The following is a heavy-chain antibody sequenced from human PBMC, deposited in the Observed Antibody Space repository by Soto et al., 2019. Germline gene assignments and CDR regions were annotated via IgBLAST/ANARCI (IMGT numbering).Heavy chain of an antibody. Sequence: EEQVVESGGGLVQPGGSLRLSCAASGFTFSSTWMHWVRHAPGKGLVWVSHINSDGSTTTYADSVRGRFTISRDNAKNTVYLQMNSLRAEDKAVYYCATDGSYAQHVWGQGTTVTVSS. J-gene: IGHJ6*02. D-gene: IGHD3-16*01. CDR1: GFTFSSTW. CDR3: ATDGSYAQHV. V-gene: IGHV3-74*03. CDR2: INSDGSTT.